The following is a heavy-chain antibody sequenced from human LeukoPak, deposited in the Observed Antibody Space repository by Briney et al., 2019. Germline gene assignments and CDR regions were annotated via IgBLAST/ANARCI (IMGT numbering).Heavy chain of an antibody. D-gene: IGHD2-15*01. CDR3: ANLPGALGYCSGGSCYRKNYYYYYYGMDV. CDR2: ISYDGSNK. J-gene: IGHJ6*02. V-gene: IGHV3-30*18. Sequence: GRSLRLSCAASGFTFSSYGMHWVRQAPGKGLEWVAVISYDGSNKYYADSVKGRFTISRDNSKNTLYLQMNSLRAEDTAVYYCANLPGALGYCSGGSCYRKNYYYYYYGMDVWGQGTTVTVSS. CDR1: GFTFSSYG.